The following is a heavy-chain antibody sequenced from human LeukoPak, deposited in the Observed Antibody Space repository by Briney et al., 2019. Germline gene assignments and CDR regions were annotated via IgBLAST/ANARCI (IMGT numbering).Heavy chain of an antibody. J-gene: IGHJ3*02. CDR1: GYTFTGYY. D-gene: IGHD2-2*01. CDR2: INPNSGGT. CDR3: GIVVVPARKAFDI. Sequence: ASVKVSCKASGYTFTGYYMHWVRQAPGQGLEWMGWINPNSGGTNYAQKFQGRVTMTRDTPISTAYMELSRLRSDDTAVYYCGIVVVPARKAFDIWGQGTMVTVSS. V-gene: IGHV1-2*02.